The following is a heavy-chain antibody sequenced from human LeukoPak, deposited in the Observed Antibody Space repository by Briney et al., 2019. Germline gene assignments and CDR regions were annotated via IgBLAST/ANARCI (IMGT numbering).Heavy chain of an antibody. CDR1: GYTLTELS. CDR3: ATGPKLRYFDWPSSFDY. V-gene: IGHV1-24*01. J-gene: IGHJ4*02. CDR2: FDPEDGET. D-gene: IGHD3-9*01. Sequence: ASVKVSCKVSGYTLTELSMHWVRQAPGKGLEWMGGFDPEDGETIYAQKFQGRVTMTEDTSTDTAYMELSSLRSEDTAVYYCATGPKLRYFDWPSSFDYWGQGTLVIVSS.